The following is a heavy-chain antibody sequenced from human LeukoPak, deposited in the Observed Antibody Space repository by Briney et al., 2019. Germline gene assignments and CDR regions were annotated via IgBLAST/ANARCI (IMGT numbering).Heavy chain of an antibody. CDR3: ASSGSYYEEGGDPFDY. CDR1: GGSISSYY. D-gene: IGHD1-26*01. Sequence: SETLSLTCTVSGGSISSYYWSWIRQPPGKGLEWIGYIYYSGSTYYNPSLKSRVTISVDTSKNQFSLKLSSVTAADTAVYYCASSGSYYEEGGDPFDYWGQGTLVTVSS. J-gene: IGHJ4*02. V-gene: IGHV4-59*12. CDR2: IYYSGST.